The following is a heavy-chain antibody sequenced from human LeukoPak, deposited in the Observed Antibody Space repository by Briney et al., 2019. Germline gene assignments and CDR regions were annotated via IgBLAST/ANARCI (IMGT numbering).Heavy chain of an antibody. CDR1: GFTFDDHG. CDR2: ISWNSGSI. J-gene: IGHJ4*02. CDR3: TRASGYSSGSVDY. D-gene: IGHD5-18*01. Sequence: GRSLRLSCAASGFTFDDHGMHWVRQAPGKGLEWVSGISWNSGSIGYADSVKGRFTISRDNAKDSLYLQMNSLRAEDTGLYHCTRASGYSSGSVDYWGQGTLVTVSS. V-gene: IGHV3-9*01.